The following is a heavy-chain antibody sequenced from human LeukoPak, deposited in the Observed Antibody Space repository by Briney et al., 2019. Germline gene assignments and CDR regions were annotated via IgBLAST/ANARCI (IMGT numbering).Heavy chain of an antibody. CDR2: ISYDGSNK. Sequence: GRSLRLSCAASGFTFSSYAMHWVRQAPGKGLEWVAVISYDGSNKYYADSVKGRFTISRDNSKNTLYLQMNSLRAEDTAVYYCARDRELWFGELSYYFDYWGQGTLVTVSS. D-gene: IGHD3-10*01. J-gene: IGHJ4*02. V-gene: IGHV3-30*04. CDR3: ARDRELWFGELSYYFDY. CDR1: GFTFSSYA.